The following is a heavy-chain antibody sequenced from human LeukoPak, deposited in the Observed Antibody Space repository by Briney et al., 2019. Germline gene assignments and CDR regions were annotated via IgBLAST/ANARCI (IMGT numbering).Heavy chain of an antibody. J-gene: IGHJ3*02. V-gene: IGHV3-49*04. Sequence: QPGGSLRLSCAASGFTFSTYSMNWVRQAPGKGLEWVGFIRSKAYGGTTKNAASVKGRFTISRDDSRSYAYLQMNSLKTEDTAVYYCTRRYNYDSSGYYYVRDASDIWGQGTMVTVSS. D-gene: IGHD3-22*01. CDR2: IRSKAYGGTT. CDR3: TRRYNYDSSGYYYVRDASDI. CDR1: GFTFSTYS.